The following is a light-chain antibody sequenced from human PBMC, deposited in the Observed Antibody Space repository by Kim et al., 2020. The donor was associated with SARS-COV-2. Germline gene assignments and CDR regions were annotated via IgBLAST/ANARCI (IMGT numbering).Light chain of an antibody. Sequence: DIVMTQSPDSLAVSLGGRATINCKSSQSVFYSSNDKNYLAWYQQKPGQPPRLLIYWASTRASGVPDRFSGSGSGTDFTLTVSTLQAEDVAVYYCQHYYSSPYSFGQGTKLEI. V-gene: IGKV4-1*01. CDR2: WAS. J-gene: IGKJ2*01. CDR3: QHYYSSPYS. CDR1: QSVFYSSNDKNY.